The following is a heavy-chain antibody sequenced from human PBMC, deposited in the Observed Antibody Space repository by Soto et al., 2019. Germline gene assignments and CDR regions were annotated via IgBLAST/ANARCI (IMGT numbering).Heavy chain of an antibody. D-gene: IGHD2-15*01. CDR1: GFTFSNYG. Sequence: GGSLRLSCAASGFTFSNYGMNWVRQAPGKGLEWVSYISSSSSTIYYADSVKGRFTISRDNAKNSLYLQMNSLRAEDTAVYYCARDRLYCSGGSCYWGDAFDIWGQGTMVTVSS. J-gene: IGHJ3*02. V-gene: IGHV3-48*01. CDR3: ARDRLYCSGGSCYWGDAFDI. CDR2: ISSSSSTI.